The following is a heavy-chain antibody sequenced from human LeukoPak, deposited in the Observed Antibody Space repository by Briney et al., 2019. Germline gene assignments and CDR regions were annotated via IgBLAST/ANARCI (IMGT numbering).Heavy chain of an antibody. CDR2: IKQDGSQK. CDR1: GFTFSDYW. V-gene: IGHV3-7*01. CDR3: ARRGGSSSRRSPIDY. Sequence: GGSLRLSCTASGFTFSDYWMTWVRQAPGKGPEWVANIKQDGSQKYYVDSVRGRFTISRDNAKNSLFLQMDGLRAEDTAVYYCARRGGSSSRRSPIDYWGQGTLVTVSS. D-gene: IGHD6-6*01. J-gene: IGHJ4*02.